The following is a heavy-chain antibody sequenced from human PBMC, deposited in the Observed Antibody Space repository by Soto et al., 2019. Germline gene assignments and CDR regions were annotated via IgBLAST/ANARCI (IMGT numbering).Heavy chain of an antibody. Sequence: SGGSLRLSCAASGFTVSGNYMTWVRQAPGKGLDWVSIIYSGGSTFYADSVKGRFTISRDNSRNTVYLQMNSLRVEDTAVYYCATSTVVTHFDYWGQGTPVTVYS. CDR2: IYSGGST. D-gene: IGHD4-17*01. V-gene: IGHV3-53*01. CDR3: ATSTVVTHFDY. J-gene: IGHJ4*02. CDR1: GFTVSGNY.